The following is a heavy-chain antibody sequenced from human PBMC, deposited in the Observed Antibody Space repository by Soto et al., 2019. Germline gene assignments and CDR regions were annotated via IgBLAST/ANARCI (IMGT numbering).Heavy chain of an antibody. J-gene: IGHJ4*02. V-gene: IGHV1-46*03. CDR2: SNPSVGST. CDR3: ARESAGRSAFESIRDFDS. CDR1: GYFFTSYS. D-gene: IGHD6-6*01. Sequence: QVQLVQSGAEVKKPGASVKVSCKASGYFFTSYSMHWVRQAPRQGLEWMGVSNPSVGSTSNAQKVEGRVTMTMATSTSTVYMELHSLRSEDTAVYYCARESAGRSAFESIRDFDSWGEGTLGTVSS.